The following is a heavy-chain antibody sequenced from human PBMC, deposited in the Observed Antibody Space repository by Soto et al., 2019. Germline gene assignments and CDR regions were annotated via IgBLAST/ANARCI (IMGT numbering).Heavy chain of an antibody. V-gene: IGHV1-46*01. CDR2: INPSGGST. Sequence: ASVKVSCKASGYTFTSYYMHWVRQAPGQGLEWMGIINPSGGSTSYAQKFQGRVTMTRDTSTSTVYMELSSLRSEDTAVYYCARVMFCGGDYYSAFDIWGQGTMVTVSS. J-gene: IGHJ3*02. D-gene: IGHD2-21*02. CDR3: ARVMFCGGDYYSAFDI. CDR1: GYTFTSYY.